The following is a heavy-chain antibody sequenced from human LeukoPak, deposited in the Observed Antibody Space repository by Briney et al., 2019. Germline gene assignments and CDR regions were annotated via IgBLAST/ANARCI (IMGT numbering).Heavy chain of an antibody. CDR3: ARVVGGSYGAFDI. D-gene: IGHD1-26*01. V-gene: IGHV3-21*01. CDR2: ISSSSSYI. J-gene: IGHJ3*02. CDR1: GFTFSSYE. Sequence: GGSLRLSCAASGFTFSSYEMNWVRQAPGKGLEWVSSISSSSSYIYYADSVKGRFTISRDNAKNSLYLQMNSLRAEDTAVYYCARVVGGSYGAFDIWGQGTMVTVSS.